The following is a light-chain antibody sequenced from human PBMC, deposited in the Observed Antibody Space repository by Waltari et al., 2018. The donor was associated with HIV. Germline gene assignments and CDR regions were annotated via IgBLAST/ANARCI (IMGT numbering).Light chain of an antibody. CDR3: QQSFTTLTWT. CDR2: GAS. V-gene: IGKV1-39*01. CDR1: QSISLY. Sequence: DIQMTQSQSSLSASVGDIVTITCRASQSISLYVTWYQQKPGKAPKLLLYGASSFQNGVPSRFRGSGSGTLFTLTISRLQPEDFATYYCQQSFTTLTWTFGKGTKVETK. J-gene: IGKJ1*01.